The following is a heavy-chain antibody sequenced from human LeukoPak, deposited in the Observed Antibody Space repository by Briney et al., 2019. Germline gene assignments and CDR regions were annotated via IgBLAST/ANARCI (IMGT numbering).Heavy chain of an antibody. CDR3: AKWGDYDILTGYYVSDF. V-gene: IGHV3-23*01. CDR2: ITGSGDTT. Sequence: GGSLRLSCAASGFISRNYAMSWVRQAPGKGLEWVSAITGSGDTTYYADSVKGRFTVSGDNSKNTLYVKMNPLRAEDTAVYYCAKWGDYDILTGYYVSDFWGQGTLVTVSS. D-gene: IGHD3-9*01. CDR1: GFISRNYA. J-gene: IGHJ4*02.